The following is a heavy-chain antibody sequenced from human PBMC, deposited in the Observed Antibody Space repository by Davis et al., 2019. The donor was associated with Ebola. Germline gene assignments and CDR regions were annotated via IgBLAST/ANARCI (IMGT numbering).Heavy chain of an antibody. V-gene: IGHV1-69*05. D-gene: IGHD6-6*01. CDR1: GGTFSSYA. CDR2: IIPIFGTA. CDR3: AREYSSSAGDY. Sequence: SVKVSCKASGGTFSSYAISWVRQAPGQGLEWMGGIIPIFGTANYAQKFQGRVTMTRDTSTSTVYMELSSLRSEDTAVYYCAREYSSSAGDYWGQGTLVTVSS. J-gene: IGHJ4*02.